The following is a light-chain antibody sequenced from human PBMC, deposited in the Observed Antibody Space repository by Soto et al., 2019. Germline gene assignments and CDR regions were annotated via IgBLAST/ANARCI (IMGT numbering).Light chain of an antibody. Sequence: VLTQSPGTPSLSPGERATLSCRASQSVTSTYLAWYQQKPGQAPRLLIYGASSRATGVPDRFSGSGSGTDFTLTISRLEPEDFAVYFCHHYASTFGQGTKVDIK. CDR1: QSVTSTY. V-gene: IGKV3-20*01. J-gene: IGKJ1*01. CDR2: GAS. CDR3: HHYAST.